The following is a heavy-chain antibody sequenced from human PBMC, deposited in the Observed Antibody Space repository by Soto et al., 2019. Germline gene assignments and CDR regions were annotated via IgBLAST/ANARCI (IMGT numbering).Heavy chain of an antibody. CDR2: IIPIFGTA. CDR1: GGTFSSYA. V-gene: IGHV1-69*12. J-gene: IGHJ6*02. CDR3: ATHPMATITYYYGRDV. D-gene: IGHD5-12*01. Sequence: QVQLVQSGAEVKKPGSSVKVSCKASGGTFSSYAISWVRQAPGQGLEWMGGIIPIFGTANYAQKFQGRVTMPADESTGTAEMGLSSLRSEDTAVYYCATHPMATITYYYGRDVWGQGTTVTVSS.